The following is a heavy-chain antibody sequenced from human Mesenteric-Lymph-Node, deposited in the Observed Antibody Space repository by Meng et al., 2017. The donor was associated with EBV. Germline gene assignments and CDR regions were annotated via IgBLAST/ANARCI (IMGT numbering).Heavy chain of an antibody. V-gene: IGHV4-39*01. CDR2: IYYSGST. Sequence: RHLQEAGPGLWKPSETLSLTCPVPGGPISSSSYYWGWIRQPPGKGLEWIGSIYYSGSTYYNPSLKSRVTISVDTSKNQFSLKLSSVTAADTAVYYCARHLTIQLWFAWFDPWGQGTLVTVSS. CDR1: GGPISSSSYY. CDR3: ARHLTIQLWFAWFDP. J-gene: IGHJ5*02. D-gene: IGHD5-18*01.